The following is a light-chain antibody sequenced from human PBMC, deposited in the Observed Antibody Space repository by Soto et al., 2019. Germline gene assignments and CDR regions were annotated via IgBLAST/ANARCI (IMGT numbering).Light chain of an antibody. V-gene: IGKV3D-20*02. CDR1: QSVSNNY. CDR3: QQRSNWPPIP. Sequence: IMLHQSPGTPSLSPKERATVSCRATQSVSNNYLAWYQQKRGQAPRLLIYGASNRATGIPDRFSGSGSGTDFTLTISRLEPEDFAVYYCQQRSNWPPIPFGQGTRLE. J-gene: IGKJ5*01. CDR2: GAS.